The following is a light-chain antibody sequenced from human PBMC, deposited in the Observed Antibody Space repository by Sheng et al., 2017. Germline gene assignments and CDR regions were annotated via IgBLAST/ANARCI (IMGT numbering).Light chain of an antibody. CDR1: KLGDKY. V-gene: IGLV3-1*01. CDR3: QAWDSSTVG. J-gene: IGLJ2*01. CDR2: QDT. Sequence: SYELTQPPSVSVSPGQTASISCSGDKLGDKYACWYQQKPGQSPVLVIYQDTKRPSGIPERFSGSNSGNTATLTISGTQAMDEADYYCQAWDSSTVGFGGGTTLDRP.